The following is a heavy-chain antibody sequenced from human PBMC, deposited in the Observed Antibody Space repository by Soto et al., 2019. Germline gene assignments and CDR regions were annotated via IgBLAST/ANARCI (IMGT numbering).Heavy chain of an antibody. Sequence: QITLKESGPTLVKPTQTLTLTCTFSGFSLSTSGVGVGWIRQPPRKALEWLALIYWDDDKRYSPSLKSRLTITMDTSKNRVFLTMTDMDAVETATCYCARRVWSRGPTQALNWFDPWGQGTLVTVSS. CDR3: ARRVWSRGPTQALNWFDP. CDR1: GFSLSTSGVG. V-gene: IGHV2-5*02. J-gene: IGHJ5*02. CDR2: IYWDDDK. D-gene: IGHD3-16*01.